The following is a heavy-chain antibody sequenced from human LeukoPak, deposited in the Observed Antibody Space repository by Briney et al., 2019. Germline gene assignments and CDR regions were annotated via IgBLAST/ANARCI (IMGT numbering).Heavy chain of an antibody. V-gene: IGHV3-15*01. Sequence: GGSLRLSCAASGFTFSSYSMHWVRQAPGKGLEWVGRIKSKTEGGTTDYAAPVKGRFTISRDDSKNTLYLQMNSLKTEDTAVYYCTTEASKWDFDYWGQGTLVTVSS. D-gene: IGHD1-26*01. CDR3: TTEASKWDFDY. CDR1: GFTFSSYS. CDR2: IKSKTEGGTT. J-gene: IGHJ4*02.